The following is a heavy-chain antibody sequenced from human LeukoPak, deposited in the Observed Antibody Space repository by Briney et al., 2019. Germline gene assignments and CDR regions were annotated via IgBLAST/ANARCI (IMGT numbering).Heavy chain of an antibody. Sequence: PGGSLRLSCAASGITFSNYAMSWVRQAPGKGLEWVSAISGSGESTYYADFVKGRFTISRDNSKNTLYVQLNSLRAEDTAVYYCAKTSLSLPSVAGMPSYFDFWGQGTLVTVSS. J-gene: IGHJ4*02. CDR2: ISGSGEST. CDR3: AKTSLSLPSVAGMPSYFDF. V-gene: IGHV3-23*01. CDR1: GITFSNYA. D-gene: IGHD6-19*01.